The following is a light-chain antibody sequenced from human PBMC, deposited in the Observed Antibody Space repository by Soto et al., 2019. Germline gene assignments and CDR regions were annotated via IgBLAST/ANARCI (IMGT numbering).Light chain of an antibody. CDR2: EVS. V-gene: IGLV2-14*01. CDR3: SSSTSSSTLC. CDR1: SSDVGGYNY. Sequence: QSVLTQPASVSGSHGQSITISCTGTSSDVGGYNYVSWYQQHPGKAPKLMIYEVSNRPSGVSNRFSCSKSGNTASLTISGLQAEDEADYYCSSSTSSSTLCFGTGTKLTV. J-gene: IGLJ1*01.